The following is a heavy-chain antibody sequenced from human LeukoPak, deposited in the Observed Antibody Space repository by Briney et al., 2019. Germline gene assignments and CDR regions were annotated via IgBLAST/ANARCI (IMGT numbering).Heavy chain of an antibody. V-gene: IGHV1-24*01. D-gene: IGHD4-17*01. CDR3: ATDMRAYGDDYFDY. CDR2: FDPEDGET. CDR1: GYTLTELS. Sequence: ASVKVSCKVSGYTLTELSMHWVRQAPGKGLEWMGGFDPEDGETIYAQKFQGRVTMTEDTSTDTAYMELSSLRSEDTAVYYCATDMRAYGDDYFDYWGQGTLVTVSS. J-gene: IGHJ4*02.